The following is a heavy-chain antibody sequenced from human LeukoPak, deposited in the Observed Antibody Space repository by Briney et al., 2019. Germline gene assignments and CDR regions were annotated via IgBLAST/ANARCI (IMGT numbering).Heavy chain of an antibody. CDR1: GGSISSSNW. J-gene: IGHJ3*02. D-gene: IGHD7-27*01. Sequence: PSETLSLTCAVPGGSISSSNWWSWVPQPPGKGLEWIGEIYHSGSTNYNPSLKSRVTISVDKSKNQFSLKLSSVTAADTAVYYCARDVELGSAFDIWGQGTMVTVSS. V-gene: IGHV4-4*02. CDR3: ARDVELGSAFDI. CDR2: IYHSGST.